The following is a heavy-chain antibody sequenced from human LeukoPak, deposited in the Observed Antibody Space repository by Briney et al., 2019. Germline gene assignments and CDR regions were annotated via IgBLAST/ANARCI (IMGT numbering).Heavy chain of an antibody. V-gene: IGHV1-46*01. Sequence: GASVKVSCKASGYTFTGHYLHWVRQAPGQGLEWMGMVNPSGGSTSYAQKFQGRVTMTRDTSTTTVYMELSSLRSDDTAVFYCARRHKHYYQIDYWGQGTLVTVSS. CDR3: ARRHKHYYQIDY. J-gene: IGHJ4*02. CDR2: VNPSGGST. CDR1: GYTFTGHY. D-gene: IGHD1-26*01.